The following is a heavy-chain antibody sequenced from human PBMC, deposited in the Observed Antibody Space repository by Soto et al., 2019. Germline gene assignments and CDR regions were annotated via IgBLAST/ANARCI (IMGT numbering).Heavy chain of an antibody. CDR1: GFTFSSYG. CDR3: AKDQGYSYGYLLVGMDV. Sequence: GGSLRLSCAASGFTFSSYGMHWVRQAPGKGLEWVAVISYDGSNKYYADSVKGRFTISRDNSKNTLYLQMNSLRAEDTAVYYCAKDQGYSYGYLLVGMDVWGQGTTVTVSS. J-gene: IGHJ6*02. V-gene: IGHV3-30*18. CDR2: ISYDGSNK. D-gene: IGHD5-18*01.